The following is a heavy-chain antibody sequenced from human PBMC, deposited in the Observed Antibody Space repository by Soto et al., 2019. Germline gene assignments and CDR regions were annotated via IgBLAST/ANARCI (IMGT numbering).Heavy chain of an antibody. CDR2: VNHSGTT. CDR3: ARGTSLTGVLQRDAPDKYYFDY. J-gene: IGHJ4*01. D-gene: IGHD3-9*01. Sequence: SETRSRTWAVYGGSFSYHFWTWIRQAPGEDLEWIGEVNHSGTTNYKPSLKSRATVSADTSKNQFSLKLRSVTAADTAVYYCARGTSLTGVLQRDAPDKYYFDYWSQGTQVTVSS. CDR1: GGSFSYHF. V-gene: IGHV4-34*01.